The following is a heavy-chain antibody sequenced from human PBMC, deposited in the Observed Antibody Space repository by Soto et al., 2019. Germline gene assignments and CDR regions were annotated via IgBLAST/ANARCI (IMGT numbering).Heavy chain of an antibody. CDR2: IYHSGST. Sequence: PSETLSLTCAVSGGSISSSNWWSWVRQPPGKGLEWIGEIYHSGSTNYNPSLRSLVTISVDKSKNQFSLKLSSVTAADTAVYYCAREGGTYSGTARAFEMWGQATMVSV. V-gene: IGHV4-4*02. D-gene: IGHD1-26*01. CDR3: AREGGTYSGTARAFEM. CDR1: GGSISSSNW. J-gene: IGHJ3*02.